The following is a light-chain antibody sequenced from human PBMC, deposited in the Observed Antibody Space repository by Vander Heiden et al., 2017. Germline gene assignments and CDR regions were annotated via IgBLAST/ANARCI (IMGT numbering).Light chain of an antibody. CDR2: DNN. Sequence: QSVLTQPPTVSAAPGQEVTISCSGSSSNIGNNYVSWYQQLPGTAPKLLIYDNNKRPSGIPDRFSGSKSGTSATLGITGLQTGDEADYYCGTSDSSVSSSWVFGGGTKLTVL. V-gene: IGLV1-51*01. CDR3: GTSDSSVSSSWV. CDR1: SSNIGNNY. J-gene: IGLJ3*02.